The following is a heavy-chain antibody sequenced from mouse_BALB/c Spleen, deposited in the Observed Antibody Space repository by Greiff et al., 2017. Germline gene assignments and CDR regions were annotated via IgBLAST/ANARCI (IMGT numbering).Heavy chain of an antibody. CDR1: SYTFTDYA. Sequence: QVQLQQSGPELVRPGVSVKISCKGSSYTFTDYAMHWVKQSHAKSLEWIGVISTYYGNTNYNQKFKGKATMTVDKSSSTAYMELARLTSEDSAVYYCARNGGNYVYAMDYWGQGTSVTVSS. V-gene: IGHV1-67*01. D-gene: IGHD2-1*01. J-gene: IGHJ4*01. CDR2: ISTYYGNT. CDR3: ARNGGNYVYAMDY.